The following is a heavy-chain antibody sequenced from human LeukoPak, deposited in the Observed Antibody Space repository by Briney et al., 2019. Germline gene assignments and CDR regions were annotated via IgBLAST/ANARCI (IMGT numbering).Heavy chain of an antibody. CDR2: ITWDGDNT. D-gene: IGHD6-13*01. CDR1: GFTFDDYA. Sequence: GGSLRLSCAASGFTFDDYAMHWVRHAPGKGLEWVSLITWDGDNTYYADSVKGRFTISRDNSKNYLYLQMNSLRAEDTALYYCAKGTSSWHEFDSWGQGTLVTVSS. V-gene: IGHV3-43D*03. J-gene: IGHJ4*02. CDR3: AKGTSSWHEFDS.